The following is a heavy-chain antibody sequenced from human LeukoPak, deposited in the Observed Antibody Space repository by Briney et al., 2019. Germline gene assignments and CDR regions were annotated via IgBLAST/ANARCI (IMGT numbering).Heavy chain of an antibody. CDR2: ISSTGDTI. V-gene: IGHV3-11*01. J-gene: IGHJ4*02. D-gene: IGHD6-19*01. CDR1: GFTFTDYS. Sequence: PGGSPRLSCAASGFTFTDYSMGWIRQAPGKGLEWVSYISSTGDTICYADSVEGRFTISRDNAKNSLYLQMNSLRAEDTAVYYCATGYRVADNWGQGTLVTVSS. CDR3: ATGYRVADN.